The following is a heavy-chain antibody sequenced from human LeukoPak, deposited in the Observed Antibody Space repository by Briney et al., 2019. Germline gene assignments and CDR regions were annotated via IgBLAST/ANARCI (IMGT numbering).Heavy chain of an antibody. V-gene: IGHV3-7*05. CDR1: GFTFSSNW. Sequence: GGSLRLSCAAAGFTFSSNWMSWVRQAPGKGLQWVANIKQDGSEKYYVDSVKGRFTISRDNAKKSLYLQMNSLRGEDTAVYYCARGLGINGLALDMWGQGTMITVSS. CDR2: IKQDGSEK. J-gene: IGHJ3*02. CDR3: ARGLGINGLALDM. D-gene: IGHD3-10*01.